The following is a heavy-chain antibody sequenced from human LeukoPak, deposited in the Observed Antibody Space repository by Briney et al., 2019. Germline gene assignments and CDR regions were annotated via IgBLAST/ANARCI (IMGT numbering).Heavy chain of an antibody. D-gene: IGHD1-1*01. CDR2: ISAYNGNT. Sequence: GTSVKVSCKASGYTFTAYYMHWVRQAPGQGLEWMGWISAYNGNTNYAQKLQGRVTMTTDTSTSTAYMELRSLRSDDTAVYYCAREAWAGTRGVDYWGQGTLVTVSS. CDR3: AREAWAGTRGVDY. CDR1: GYTFTAYY. V-gene: IGHV1-18*04. J-gene: IGHJ4*02.